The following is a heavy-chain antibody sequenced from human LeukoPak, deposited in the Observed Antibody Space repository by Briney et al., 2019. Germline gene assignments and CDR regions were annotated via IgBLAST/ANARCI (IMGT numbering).Heavy chain of an antibody. CDR1: GDSISSGDYY. V-gene: IGHV4-61*02. J-gene: IGHJ3*02. CDR2: TSSSGST. CDR3: ARGPYSYDSSGAFDI. Sequence: PSETLSLTCTVSGDSISSGDYYWGWIRQPAGKGLEWIGRTSSSGSTNYNPSLKSRVTISVDTSKNQFSLKLSSVTAADTAVYFCARGPYSYDSSGAFDIWGQGTMVTVSS. D-gene: IGHD3-22*01.